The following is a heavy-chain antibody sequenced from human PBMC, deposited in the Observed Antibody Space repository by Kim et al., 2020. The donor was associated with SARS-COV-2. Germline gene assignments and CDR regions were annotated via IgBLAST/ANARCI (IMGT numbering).Heavy chain of an antibody. CDR3: ARGGAGVVPSPIMGLGPYYDYYALDV. D-gene: IGHD3-3*01. CDR2: IDHSGAT. Sequence: SETLSLTCAVYVGSFSDYHWTWIRQSPGKGLEWIGEIDHSGATNYNPSLKSRVAISVDTSKNQFSLKLKSVTAADTAVYFCARGGAGVVPSPIMGLGPYYDYYALDVWGQGTTVSVSS. CDR1: VGSFSDYH. J-gene: IGHJ6*02. V-gene: IGHV4-34*01.